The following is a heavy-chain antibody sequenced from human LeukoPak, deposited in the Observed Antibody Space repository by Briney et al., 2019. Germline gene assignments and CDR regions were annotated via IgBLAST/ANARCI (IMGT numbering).Heavy chain of an antibody. V-gene: IGHV3-30-3*01. CDR1: GFTFSSYA. J-gene: IGHJ4*02. CDR3: VPKGNEGY. D-gene: IGHD1-1*01. CDR2: ISYDGSNK. Sequence: PGGSLRLSCAASGFTFSSYAMHWVRQAPGKGLEWVAVISYDGSNKYYADSVKGRFTISRDNSKNTLYLQMNSLRAEDTAVYYCVPKGNEGYWGQGTLVTVSS.